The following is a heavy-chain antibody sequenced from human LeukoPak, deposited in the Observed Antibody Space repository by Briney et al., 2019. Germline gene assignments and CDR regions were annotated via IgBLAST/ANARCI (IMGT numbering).Heavy chain of an antibody. V-gene: IGHV4-39*01. CDR1: GGSISSSSYY. Sequence: SETLSLTCTVSGGSISSSSYYWGWIRQPPGKGLEWIGSIYYSGSTYYNPSLKSRVTISVDTSKNQFSLKLSSVTAADTAVYYCARKPNWGRWFDPWGQGTLVTVSS. J-gene: IGHJ5*02. CDR3: ARKPNWGRWFDP. D-gene: IGHD7-27*01. CDR2: IYYSGST.